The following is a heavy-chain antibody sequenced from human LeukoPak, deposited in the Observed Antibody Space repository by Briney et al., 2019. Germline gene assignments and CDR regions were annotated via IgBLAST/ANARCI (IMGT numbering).Heavy chain of an antibody. CDR2: ISYSGNT. J-gene: IGHJ4*02. D-gene: IGHD3-22*01. Sequence: SETLSLTCAVSGGSISSGGYYWTWIRQPPGKGLEWIGFISYSGNTNYNPSLKSRVTISLDTSKNQFSLKLISVTAADTAVYYCARGVGSGYTDYWGQGALVTVSS. CDR1: GGSISSGGYY. CDR3: ARGVGSGYTDY. V-gene: IGHV4-61*08.